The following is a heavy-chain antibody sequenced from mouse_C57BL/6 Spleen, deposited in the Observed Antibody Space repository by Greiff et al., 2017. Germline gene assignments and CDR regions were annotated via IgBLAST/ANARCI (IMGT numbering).Heavy chain of an antibody. J-gene: IGHJ4*01. V-gene: IGHV1-61*01. CDR3: ARYYYAMDY. CDR1: GYTFISYW. CDR2: IYPSDSET. Sequence: QVQLQQPGAELVRPGSSVKLSCKASGYTFISYWMDWVKQRPGQGLEWIGNIYPSDSETHYNQKFKDKATLTIDKSSSTAYMQLSSLTSEDSAVYYCARYYYAMDYWGQGTSGTVSS.